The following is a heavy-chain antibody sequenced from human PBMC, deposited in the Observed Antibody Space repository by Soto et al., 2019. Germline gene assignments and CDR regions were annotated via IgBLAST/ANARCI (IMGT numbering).Heavy chain of an antibody. V-gene: IGHV2-5*01. Sequence: QITLKESGPTLVKPTQTLTLTCTFSGFSLSSSGVGVGWIRQPPGKALEWLALFYWNDDKRYSPSLKSRLTIPKDTSKTQLDQTMTNMDPVDTATYSCAHTEIHGFCSSPSCLSGFDPWGQGILVTVSS. D-gene: IGHD2-2*01. CDR1: GFSLSSSGVG. CDR2: FYWNDDK. CDR3: AHTEIHGFCSSPSCLSGFDP. J-gene: IGHJ5*02.